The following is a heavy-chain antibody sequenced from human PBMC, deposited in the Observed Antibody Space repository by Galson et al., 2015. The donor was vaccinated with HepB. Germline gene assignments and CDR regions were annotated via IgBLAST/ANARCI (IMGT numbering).Heavy chain of an antibody. J-gene: IGHJ4*02. CDR1: GFRGGSFA. D-gene: IGHD1-26*01. Sequence: LSLGGAAVGFRGGSFARGWGRQGSVSGLGWVTRISGSGVSTDRAHSLKGRYTLCRHNSKNTRYLQMNSLTAEDTAIYYCAKAPTGEWELQDYWGQGTLVTVSS. V-gene: IGHV3-23*01. CDR3: AKAPTGEWELQDY. CDR2: ISGSGVST.